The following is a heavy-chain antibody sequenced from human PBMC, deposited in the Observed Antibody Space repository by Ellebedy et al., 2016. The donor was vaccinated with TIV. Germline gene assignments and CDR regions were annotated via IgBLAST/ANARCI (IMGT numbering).Heavy chain of an antibody. D-gene: IGHD3-3*01. Sequence: GESLKISCAASGFTFSSYAMSWVRQAPGKGLEWVSAIGTAGDTYYPGSVKGRFTISRENAKNSLYLQMNSLRAGDTAVYYCARGSPMYYDFWSGYPRANYYGMDVWGQGTTVTVSS. V-gene: IGHV3-13*01. CDR2: IGTAGDT. CDR1: GFTFSSYA. J-gene: IGHJ6*02. CDR3: ARGSPMYYDFWSGYPRANYYGMDV.